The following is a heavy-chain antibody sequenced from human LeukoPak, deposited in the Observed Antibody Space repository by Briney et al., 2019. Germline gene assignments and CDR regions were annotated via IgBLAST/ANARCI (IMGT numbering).Heavy chain of an antibody. D-gene: IGHD3-3*01. Sequence: SVKVSCKASGGTFSSYAISWVRQAPGQGLEWMGGIIPIFGTANYAQKFQGRVTITTDESTSTAYMELSSLRSEDTAVYYCARDYDFWSGYYRIRAFDIWGQGTMVTVSS. CDR2: IIPIFGTA. CDR3: ARDYDFWSGYYRIRAFDI. J-gene: IGHJ3*02. CDR1: GGTFSSYA. V-gene: IGHV1-69*05.